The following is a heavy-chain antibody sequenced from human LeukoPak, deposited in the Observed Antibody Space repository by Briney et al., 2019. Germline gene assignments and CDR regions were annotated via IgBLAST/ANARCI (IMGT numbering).Heavy chain of an antibody. CDR1: GFTFSTYS. CDR2: ISSSSTI. J-gene: IGHJ4*02. D-gene: IGHD3-22*01. V-gene: IGHV3-48*01. Sequence: PGGSLRLSCAVSGFTFSTYSMNWVRQAPGKGLEWVSYISSSSTIYYADSVKGRFTISRDNAKNSLYLQMNSLRAEDTAVYYCAREYSSSTGKASDYWGQGTLVTVSS. CDR3: AREYSSSTGKASDY.